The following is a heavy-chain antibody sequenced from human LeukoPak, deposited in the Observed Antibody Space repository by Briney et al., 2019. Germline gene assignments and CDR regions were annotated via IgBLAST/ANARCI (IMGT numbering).Heavy chain of an antibody. D-gene: IGHD2-2*01. CDR3: AGRPQGGTYCSTSSCYAFDI. J-gene: IGHJ3*02. V-gene: IGHV1-2*02. CDR1: EYTFINYY. Sequence: ASVKVSCKASEYTFINYYLHWVRQAPGQGLEWMGWINSNSGGTKYVQKFQGRVTMSRDTSISTAYMELSRLRSDDTAVYYCAGRPQGGTYCSTSSCYAFDIWGQGTMVTVSS. CDR2: INSNSGGT.